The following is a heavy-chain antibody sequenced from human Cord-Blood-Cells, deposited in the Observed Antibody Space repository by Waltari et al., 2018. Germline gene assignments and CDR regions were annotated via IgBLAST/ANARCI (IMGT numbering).Heavy chain of an antibody. CDR1: GFTFSSYG. Sequence: QVQLVESGGGVVQPGGSLRLSCAASGFTFSSYGMHWVGQAPGKGLEWGAFIRYDGSNKYYADSVKGRFTISRDNSKNTLYLQMNSLRAEDTAVYYCAKVRVGSSSFDYWGQGTLVTVSS. D-gene: IGHD6-6*01. J-gene: IGHJ4*02. V-gene: IGHV3-30*02. CDR3: AKVRVGSSSFDY. CDR2: IRYDGSNK.